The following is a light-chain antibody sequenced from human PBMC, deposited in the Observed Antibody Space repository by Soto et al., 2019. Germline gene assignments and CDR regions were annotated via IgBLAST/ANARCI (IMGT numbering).Light chain of an antibody. V-gene: IGLV7-43*01. J-gene: IGLJ2*01. CDR3: LLYYGGAHLV. CDR1: TGAVTSGNY. CDR2: TTD. Sequence: VVTQEPSLTVSPGGTVTLTCASNTGAVTSGNYASWFQQKPGQAPRTLIYTTDNRHSWTPARFSGSLLGGRAALTLSDVQPDDEAEYYCLLYYGGAHLVFGGGTKLTVL.